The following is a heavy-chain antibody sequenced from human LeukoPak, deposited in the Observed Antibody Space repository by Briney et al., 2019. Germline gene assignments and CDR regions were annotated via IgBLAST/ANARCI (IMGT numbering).Heavy chain of an antibody. J-gene: IGHJ4*02. D-gene: IGHD3-3*01. Sequence: SETLSLTCTVSGGSITNFYWSWLRQSPGKGLEWIGYIYHNGVALYNPSLKSRVTISVDTSKNEFSLKLKSVTAADTAVYYCAREGGFYRPLDYSGQGTPVTVSS. V-gene: IGHV4-59*12. CDR2: IYHNGVA. CDR1: GGSITNFY. CDR3: AREGGFYRPLDY.